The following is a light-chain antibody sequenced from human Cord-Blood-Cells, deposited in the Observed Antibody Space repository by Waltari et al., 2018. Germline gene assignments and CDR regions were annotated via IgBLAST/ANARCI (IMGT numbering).Light chain of an antibody. CDR2: DVS. J-gene: IGLJ3*02. CDR3: SSYTSSSTLV. V-gene: IGLV2-14*01. Sequence: QSALTQPVSVSGSPGQSITISCTGTSSDVGGYNYVSWYQQHPGKAPKLMIYDVSNRPSGVSNRFSGSKSGNTASLTISGLQAGDEADYYCSSYTSSSTLVFGGGTKLTVL. CDR1: SSDVGGYNY.